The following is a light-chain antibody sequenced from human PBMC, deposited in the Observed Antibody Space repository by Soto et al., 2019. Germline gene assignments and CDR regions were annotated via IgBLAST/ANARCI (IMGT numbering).Light chain of an antibody. CDR1: NSDVGGYNY. CDR3: SSYTSSDTLVV. CDR2: EVS. V-gene: IGLV2-14*01. Sequence: QSVLTQPASVSGSPGQSITISCTGTNSDVGGYNYVSWYQQHPGKAPKLMIYEVSNRPSGVSDRFSGSKSGNTASLTISGLQAEDEADYYCSSYTSSDTLVVFGTGTKLTVL. J-gene: IGLJ1*01.